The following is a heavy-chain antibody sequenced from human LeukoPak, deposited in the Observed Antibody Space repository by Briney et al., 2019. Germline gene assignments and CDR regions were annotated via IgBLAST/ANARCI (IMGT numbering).Heavy chain of an antibody. V-gene: IGHV4-34*01. CDR1: GGSFSGYY. CDR3: AKSNGYGLVDI. J-gene: IGHJ3*02. Sequence: SETLSLTCAVYGGSFSGYYWSWIRQPPGKGLEWIGEINHSGSTNYNPSLKSRVTISVDTSKNQFSLKRNSVTAADTAVYYCAKSNGYGLVDIWGQGTMVTVSS. CDR2: INHSGST. D-gene: IGHD3-10*01.